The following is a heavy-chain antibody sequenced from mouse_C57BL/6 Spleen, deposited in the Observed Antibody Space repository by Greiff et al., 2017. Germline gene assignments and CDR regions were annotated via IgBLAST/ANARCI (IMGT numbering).Heavy chain of an antibody. CDR2: ISDGGSYT. CDR3: ARDRSDYYAMDY. J-gene: IGHJ4*01. V-gene: IGHV5-4*01. CDR1: GFTFSSYA. Sequence: VQLKESGGGLVKPGGSLKLSCAASGFTFSSYAMSWVRQTPEKRLEWVATISDGGSYTYYPDNVKGRFTISRDNAKNNLYLQMSHLKSEDTAMYYCARDRSDYYAMDYWGQGTSVTVSS.